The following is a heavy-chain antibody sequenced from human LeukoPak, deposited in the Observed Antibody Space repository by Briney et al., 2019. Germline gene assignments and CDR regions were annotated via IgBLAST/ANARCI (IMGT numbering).Heavy chain of an antibody. CDR2: INSDGSTT. D-gene: IGHD1-26*01. CDR3: ARRRATRVAF. V-gene: IGHV3-74*01. Sequence: GGSLRLSCAASGFTFSSYWMHWVRQTPGKGLVWVSLINSDGSTTSYADSVKGRFTISRDNAKNTLYLQKNSLRAEDTAVYYCARRRATRVAFWGQGTMVTVSS. CDR1: GFTFSSYW. J-gene: IGHJ3*01.